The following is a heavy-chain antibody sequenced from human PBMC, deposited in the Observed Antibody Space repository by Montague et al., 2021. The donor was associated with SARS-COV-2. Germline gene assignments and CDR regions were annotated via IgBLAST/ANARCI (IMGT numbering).Heavy chain of an antibody. V-gene: IGHV4-31*03. CDR2: IYYSGST. Sequence: TLSLTCTVSGGSISSGGHYWSWIRQHPGKGLEWIGYIYYSGSTYYNPSLKSRVTISVDTSRNQFSLKVSSVTAADTAVYYCARVVFAGVYEPVSLDVWGQGTMVTVSS. CDR3: ARVVFAGVYEPVSLDV. CDR1: GGSISSGGHY. J-gene: IGHJ6*02. D-gene: IGHD5/OR15-5a*01.